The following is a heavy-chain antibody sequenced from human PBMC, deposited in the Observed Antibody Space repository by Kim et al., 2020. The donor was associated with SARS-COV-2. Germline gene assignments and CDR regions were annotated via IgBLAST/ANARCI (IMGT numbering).Heavy chain of an antibody. D-gene: IGHD6-13*01. CDR1: GGSISSYY. Sequence: SETLSLTCTVSGGSISSYYWSWILQPPGQRLEWIGYVYYSGSTNYNPSLKSRVTISIDTSKNQFSLKLNSVTAADTAMYYCAREAYSSNWYEVDYWGQGILVTVSS. CDR3: AREAYSSNWYEVDY. V-gene: IGHV4-59*01. J-gene: IGHJ4*02. CDR2: VYYSGST.